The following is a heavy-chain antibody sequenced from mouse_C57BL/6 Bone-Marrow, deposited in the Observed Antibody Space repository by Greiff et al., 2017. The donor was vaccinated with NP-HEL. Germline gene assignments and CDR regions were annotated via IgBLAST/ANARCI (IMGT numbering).Heavy chain of an antibody. V-gene: IGHV7-3*01. CDR1: GFTFTDYY. Sequence: EVQRVESGGGLVQPGGSLSLSCAASGFTFTDYYMSWVRQPPGKALEWLGFIRNKANGYTTESSASVKGRFTISRDNSQSILYLQMNALRAEDSATYYCARYGDYVYYFDYWGQGTTLTVSS. CDR3: ARYGDYVYYFDY. CDR2: IRNKANGYTT. J-gene: IGHJ2*01. D-gene: IGHD2-4*01.